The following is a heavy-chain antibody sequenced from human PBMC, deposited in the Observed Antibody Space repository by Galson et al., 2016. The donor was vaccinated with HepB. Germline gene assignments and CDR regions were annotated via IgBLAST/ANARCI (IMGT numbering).Heavy chain of an antibody. V-gene: IGHV4-59*01. Sequence: SETLSLTCDVSGGSISTYYWNWVRQPPGKGLEWIGFIHYSENTKYNSSLKSRVTISVDTSENQFSLKLSSVTAADTAIYYCARGVAYNSRTYFDYWGQGSLVTVSS. J-gene: IGHJ4*02. CDR2: IHYSENT. CDR1: GGSISTYY. D-gene: IGHD6-13*01. CDR3: ARGVAYNSRTYFDY.